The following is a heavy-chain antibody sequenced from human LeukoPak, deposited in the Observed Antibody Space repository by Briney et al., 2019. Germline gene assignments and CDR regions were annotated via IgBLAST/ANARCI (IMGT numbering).Heavy chain of an antibody. Sequence: SETLSLTCTVSGGSISDYYWNWMRQPPGKGLEWIGYIYYSGRTNYNPSLKSRVTISVDTSKNQFSLKLSSVTAADTAVYYCARGVGQWLSDYYYYYGMDVWGQGTTVTVSS. V-gene: IGHV4-59*01. D-gene: IGHD6-19*01. CDR2: IYYSGRT. CDR1: GGSISDYY. CDR3: ARGVGQWLSDYYYYYGMDV. J-gene: IGHJ6*02.